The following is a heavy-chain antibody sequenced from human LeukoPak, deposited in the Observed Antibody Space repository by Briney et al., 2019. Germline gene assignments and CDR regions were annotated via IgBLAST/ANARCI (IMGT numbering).Heavy chain of an antibody. V-gene: IGHV3-30*03. CDR3: AREGSDSDAFDI. CDR1: GFTFSGYG. D-gene: IGHD6-6*01. CDR2: IAYDGSRK. Sequence: KPGRSLRLSCAASGFTFSGYGMHWVRQAPGKGLEWVTGIAYDGSRKHYADSVKGRFTISRDNSKNTLYLQMNSLRAEDTAVYYCAREGSDSDAFDIWGQGTMVTVSS. J-gene: IGHJ3*02.